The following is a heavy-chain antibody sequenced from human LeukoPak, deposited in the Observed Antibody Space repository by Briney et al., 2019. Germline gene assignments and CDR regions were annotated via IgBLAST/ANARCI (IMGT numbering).Heavy chain of an antibody. J-gene: IGHJ4*02. CDR1: GYTFTSYG. V-gene: IGHV1-18*01. CDR3: ARDDYGDYVTLFDY. Sequence: ASVKVSCKASGYTFTSYGISWVRQAPGQGLEWMGWISAYNGNTNYAQKLQGRVTMTTDTSTSTAYMELSSLRSEDTAVYYCARDDYGDYVTLFDYWGQGTLVTVSS. D-gene: IGHD4-17*01. CDR2: ISAYNGNT.